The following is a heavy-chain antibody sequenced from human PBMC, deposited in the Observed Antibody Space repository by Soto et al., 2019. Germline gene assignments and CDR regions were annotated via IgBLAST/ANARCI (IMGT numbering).Heavy chain of an antibody. CDR1: YTVTNKW. CDR2: IDPSDSYS. J-gene: IGHJ6*02. D-gene: IGHD6-19*01. Sequence: PGEALKISGAYTVTNKWISWVRQMPGKGLEWMGRIDPSDSYSKYSPSFQGHVTFSVDKSITTAYLQWSSLRASDTAVYYCATPGAVAGHFGLDVWGQGTSVTVSS. V-gene: IGHV5-10-1*01. CDR3: ATPGAVAGHFGLDV.